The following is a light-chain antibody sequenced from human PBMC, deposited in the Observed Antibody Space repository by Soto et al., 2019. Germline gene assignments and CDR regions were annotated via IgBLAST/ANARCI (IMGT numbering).Light chain of an antibody. Sequence: DIQMTQSPSTLSASVGDRVTITCRASQSISNWLAWYQQKPGKAPKLLIYDASSLESGVPSRFSGSGSGTEFTLTISSLQPDDFATYYCQQYNGYSPRFGQGTKVDIK. CDR2: DAS. CDR3: QQYNGYSPR. V-gene: IGKV1-5*01. J-gene: IGKJ1*01. CDR1: QSISNW.